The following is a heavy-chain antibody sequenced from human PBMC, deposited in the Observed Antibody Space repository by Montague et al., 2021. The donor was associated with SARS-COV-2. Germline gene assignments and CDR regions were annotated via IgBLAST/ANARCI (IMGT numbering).Heavy chain of an antibody. V-gene: IGHV4-61*01. Sequence: SETLSLTCTVSDGSFISTYPHWHWVRQSPGRGLEWIGGYLFHIDTAHYHASLRSRVTISVDTSKNQFSLTLTSVTAADTAVYYCTRGIDANKTEYWGQGIQVTVPS. CDR2: LFHIDTA. CDR1: DGSFISTYPH. D-gene: IGHD6-13*01. CDR3: TRGIDANKTEY. J-gene: IGHJ4*02.